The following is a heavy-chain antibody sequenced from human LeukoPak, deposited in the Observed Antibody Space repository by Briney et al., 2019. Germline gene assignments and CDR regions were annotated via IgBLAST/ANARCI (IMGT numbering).Heavy chain of an antibody. J-gene: IGHJ4*02. CDR1: GYTFTGYY. CDR2: INPNSGGT. CDR3: ARDDGDYDVFDY. V-gene: IGHV1-2*02. D-gene: IGHD4-17*01. Sequence: ASVKVSCKASGYTFTGYYMHWVRQAPGQGLEWMGWINPNSGGTNYAQKFQGRVTMTRDTSISTAYMELSRLRSDDTAVYYCARDDGDYDVFDYWGQGTLVTVSS.